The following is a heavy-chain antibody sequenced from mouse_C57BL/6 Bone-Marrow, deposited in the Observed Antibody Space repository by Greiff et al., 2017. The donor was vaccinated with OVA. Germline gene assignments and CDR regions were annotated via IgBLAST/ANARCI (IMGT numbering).Heavy chain of an antibody. V-gene: IGHV1-4*01. J-gene: IGHJ2*01. D-gene: IGHD2-4*01. Sequence: VQLQQSGAELARPGASVKMSCKASGYTFTSYTMHWVKQRPGQGLEWIGYINPSSGYTKYNQKFKDKATLTADNSSSTAYMQLSSLTSEDTAVDDCARRLSDYWGQGTTLTVSA. CDR2: INPSSGYT. CDR1: GYTFTSYT. CDR3: ARRLSDY.